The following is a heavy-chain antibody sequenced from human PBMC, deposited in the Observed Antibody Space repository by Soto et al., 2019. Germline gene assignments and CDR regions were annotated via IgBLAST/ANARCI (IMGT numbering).Heavy chain of an antibody. CDR1: GGTFSTYT. Sequence: QVQLVQSGAEVKKPGSSVKVSCKASGGTFSTYTIIWVRQAPGQGLEWMGRILPMLDITNSAQRFQGRVTVTADKATSTAYLEMSSIRSDGPAVYYCTLGSVSAETFDTWGRGTMVTVSS. CDR3: TLGSVSAETFDT. CDR2: ILPMLDIT. V-gene: IGHV1-69*02. J-gene: IGHJ4*03. D-gene: IGHD2-2*01.